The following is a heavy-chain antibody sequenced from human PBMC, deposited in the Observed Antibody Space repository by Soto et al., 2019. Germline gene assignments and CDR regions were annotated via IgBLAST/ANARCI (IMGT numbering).Heavy chain of an antibody. J-gene: IGHJ3*02. Sequence: QVQLVESGGGVVQPGRSLRLSCAASGFTFSSYTMQWVRQAPGKGLEWVAVISYDGSNKYYADSVKGRFTISRDNSKNTLYLQMNSLRAEGTAVYYWARDRRGGYCSGGSCHPDAFDIWGQGTMVTVSS. V-gene: IGHV3-30-3*01. CDR2: ISYDGSNK. CDR3: ARDRRGGYCSGGSCHPDAFDI. D-gene: IGHD2-15*01. CDR1: GFTFSSYT.